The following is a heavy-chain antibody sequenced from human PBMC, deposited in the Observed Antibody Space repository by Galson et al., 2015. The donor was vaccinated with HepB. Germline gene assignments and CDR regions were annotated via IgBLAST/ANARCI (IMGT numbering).Heavy chain of an antibody. Sequence: SLRLSCAASTFIFSTYSMNWVRQAPGKGLECVSYISSSSSTIYYADSVKGRFTISRDNAKNSLYLQMNSLRVEDTAVYYFVFLRGNDLNPLDHWCQGTLVTVSS. CDR1: TFIFSTYS. V-gene: IGHV3-48*04. CDR2: ISSSSSTI. D-gene: IGHD4-23*01. J-gene: IGHJ5*02. CDR3: VFLRGNDLNPLDH.